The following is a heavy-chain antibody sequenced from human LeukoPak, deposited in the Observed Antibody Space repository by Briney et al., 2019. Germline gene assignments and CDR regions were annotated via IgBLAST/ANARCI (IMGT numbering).Heavy chain of an antibody. Sequence: GGSLRLSCAASGFTVSSNYMSWVRQAPGKGLEWVSVIYSGGSTYYADSVKDRFTISRDNSKNTLYLQMNSLRAEDTAVYYCARGGRIHDTRLFDYWGQGTLVTVSS. V-gene: IGHV3-66*01. CDR2: IYSGGST. CDR3: ARGGRIHDTRLFDY. J-gene: IGHJ4*02. D-gene: IGHD2/OR15-2a*01. CDR1: GFTVSSNY.